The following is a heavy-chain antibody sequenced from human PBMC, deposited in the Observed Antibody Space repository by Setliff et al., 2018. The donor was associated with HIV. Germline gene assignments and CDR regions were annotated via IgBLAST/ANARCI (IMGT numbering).Heavy chain of an antibody. CDR1: GYSISSGYY. D-gene: IGHD6-19*01. Sequence: SETLSLTCTGSGYSISSGYYWGWIRQPPGKGLEWIGSIYHSGSTYYNPSLKSRVTFSVDTSKNQFSLKLSSVTAADTAVYYCARAGAVAGPSGYWGQGTLVTVSS. CDR3: ARAGAVAGPSGY. J-gene: IGHJ4*02. CDR2: IYHSGST. V-gene: IGHV4-38-2*02.